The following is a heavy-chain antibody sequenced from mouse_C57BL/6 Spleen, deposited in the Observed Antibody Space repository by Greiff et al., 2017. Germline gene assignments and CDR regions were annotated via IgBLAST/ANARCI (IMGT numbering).Heavy chain of an antibody. CDR3: ARDCDSSSYVDD. Sequence: QVHVKQPGAELVKPGASVKLSCKASGYTFTSYWMHWVKQRPGQGLEWIGMIHPNSGSTNYNEKFKSKATLTVDKSSSTAYMQLSSLTSEDSAVYYWARDCDSSSYVDDWGTGTTVTVSS. V-gene: IGHV1-64*01. CDR2: IHPNSGST. D-gene: IGHD1-1*01. CDR1: GYTFTSYW. J-gene: IGHJ1*03.